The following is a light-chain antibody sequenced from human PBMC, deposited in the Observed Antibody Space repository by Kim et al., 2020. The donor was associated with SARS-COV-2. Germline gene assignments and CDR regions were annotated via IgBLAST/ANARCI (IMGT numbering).Light chain of an antibody. V-gene: IGKV1-33*01. Sequence: DVQMTQSPSSLSASVGDRVTITCQPSQDITEFLNWYQQKPGKAPKLLIYDVSNLQVGVPSRFSGSGSGTHFTFTINSLQSEDVATYFCQQYFLVPPTFGGGTKVDIK. CDR2: DVS. CDR3: QQYFLVPPT. CDR1: QDITEF. J-gene: IGKJ4*01.